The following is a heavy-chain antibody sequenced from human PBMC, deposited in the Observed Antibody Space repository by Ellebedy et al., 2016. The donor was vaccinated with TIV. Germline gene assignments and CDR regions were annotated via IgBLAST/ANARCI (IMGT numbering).Heavy chain of an antibody. J-gene: IGHJ4*02. CDR2: ISSSSSI. CDR1: GFSFSHYG. D-gene: IGHD3-16*01. CDR3: ARYYGSYCDY. V-gene: IGHV3-48*01. Sequence: PGGSLRLSCAASGFSFSHYGMNWVRQTPEKGPEWVSYISSSSSISYADSVKGRFTISRDNAKNSLYLQMTSLRAEDTAVYYCARYYGSYCDYWGQGALVTVSS.